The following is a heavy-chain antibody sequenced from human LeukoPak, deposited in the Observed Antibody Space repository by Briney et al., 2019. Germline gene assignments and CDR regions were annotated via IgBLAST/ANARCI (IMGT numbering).Heavy chain of an antibody. CDR3: AREPGIAAAGPYCYYMDV. V-gene: IGHV3-7*01. Sequence: PSGTLRLSCTASGCTFSSYWRSWIRQAPGKGLEWVANIKQDGSEKYYVDSVKGRFTISRDNAKNSLYLQMNSLRAEDTAVYYCAREPGIAAAGPYCYYMDVWGKGTTVTVSS. CDR1: GCTFSSYW. J-gene: IGHJ6*03. CDR2: IKQDGSEK. D-gene: IGHD6-13*01.